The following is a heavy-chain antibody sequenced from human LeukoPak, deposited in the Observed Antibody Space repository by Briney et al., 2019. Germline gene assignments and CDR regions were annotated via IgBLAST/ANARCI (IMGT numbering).Heavy chain of an antibody. CDR1: GFTFTKSA. V-gene: IGHV1-58*01. CDR3: AAGLRGPTVTGKYYYYGLDV. J-gene: IGHJ6*02. D-gene: IGHD4-11*01. CDR2: IVVGSGNT. Sequence: SVKVSCKASGFTFTKSALQWVRQARGQRLEWIGWIVVGSGNTDYAQKFQERVTITRDMFTSTAYMELSSLRSEDTAVYYCAAGLRGPTVTGKYYYYGLDVWGQGTTVTVSS.